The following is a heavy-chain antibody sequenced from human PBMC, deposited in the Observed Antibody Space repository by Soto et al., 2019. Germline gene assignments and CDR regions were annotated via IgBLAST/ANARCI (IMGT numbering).Heavy chain of an antibody. D-gene: IGHD3-10*01. V-gene: IGHV3-30*18. J-gene: IGHJ4*02. CDR3: AKDSSLSPWFGDSPTRGPVDY. Sequence: GGSLRLSCAASGFTFSSYGMHWVRQAPGKGLEWVAVISYDGSNKYYADSVKGRFTISRDNSKNTLYLQMNSLRAEDTAVYYCAKDSSLSPWFGDSPTRGPVDYWGQGTLVTVSS. CDR1: GFTFSSYG. CDR2: ISYDGSNK.